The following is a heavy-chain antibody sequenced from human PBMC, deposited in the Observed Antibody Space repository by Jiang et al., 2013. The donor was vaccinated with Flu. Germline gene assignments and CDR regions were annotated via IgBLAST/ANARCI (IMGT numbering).Heavy chain of an antibody. Sequence: GSGLVKPSQTLSLTCAVSGGSISSTGYSWSWIRQPPGKGLEWIGHIFHGGTTHYNPSLKSRVTISGDTSKNQFSLKLSSLTAADTAVYYCARGSGYHRTFDYWGQGTLVTVSS. V-gene: IGHV4-30-2*01. J-gene: IGHJ4*02. CDR2: IFHGGTT. D-gene: IGHD3-9*01. CDR1: GGSISSTGYS. CDR3: ARGSGYHRTFDY.